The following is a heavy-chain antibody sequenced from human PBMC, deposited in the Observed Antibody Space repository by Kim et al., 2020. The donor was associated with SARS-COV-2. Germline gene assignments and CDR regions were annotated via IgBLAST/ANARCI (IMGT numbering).Heavy chain of an antibody. J-gene: IGHJ4*02. D-gene: IGHD3-10*01. Sequence: SETLSLTCAVYGGSFSGYYWSWIRQPPGKGLEWIGEINHSGSTNYNPSLKSRVTISVDTSKNQFSLKLSSVTAADTAVYYCARLPLRGSGSYFRKDYWGQGTLVTVSS. CDR2: INHSGST. CDR3: ARLPLRGSGSYFRKDY. CDR1: GGSFSGYY. V-gene: IGHV4-34*01.